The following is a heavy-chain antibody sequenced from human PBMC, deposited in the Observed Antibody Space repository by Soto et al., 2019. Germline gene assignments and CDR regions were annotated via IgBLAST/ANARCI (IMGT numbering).Heavy chain of an antibody. D-gene: IGHD6-6*01. Sequence: GGSLRLSCAASGFTFSGYGMSWVRQAPGKGLEWVSSISDSGGDTYYADSVKGRFTISRDNSKNTVYLQMGSLRPEDMAVYYCARRARPDFYYMDVWGKGTTVTVSS. V-gene: IGHV3-23*01. J-gene: IGHJ6*03. CDR1: GFTFSGYG. CDR2: ISDSGGDT. CDR3: ARRARPDFYYMDV.